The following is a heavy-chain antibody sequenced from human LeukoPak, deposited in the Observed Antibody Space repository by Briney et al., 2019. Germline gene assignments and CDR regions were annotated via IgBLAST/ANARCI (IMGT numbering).Heavy chain of an antibody. V-gene: IGHV1-69*13. CDR1: GGTFSSYA. CDR3: AREGYCSSTSCYAGNAFDI. D-gene: IGHD2-2*01. Sequence: ASVKVSCKASGGTFSSYAISWVRQAPGQGLEWMGGIIPIFGTANYAQKFQGRVTITADESTSTAYMELSSLRSEDTAVYYCAREGYCSSTSCYAGNAFDIWGQGTMVTVSS. CDR2: IIPIFGTA. J-gene: IGHJ3*02.